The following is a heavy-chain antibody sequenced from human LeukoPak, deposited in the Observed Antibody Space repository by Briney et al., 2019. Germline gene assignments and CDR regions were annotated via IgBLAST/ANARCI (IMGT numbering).Heavy chain of an antibody. D-gene: IGHD3-16*01. V-gene: IGHV3-30*02. CDR2: MRSDGTSK. CDR3: AKDRPIKGGFDP. CDR1: GFSLTTYG. Sequence: GGSLSLSCVASGFSLTTYGMLWVRQAPGKGLQWVAFMRSDGTSKYYGDSVEGRFTISRDNSKSTLYLLMNSLSAEDTGIYYCAKDRPIKGGFDPWGQGPPVTVSS. J-gene: IGHJ5*02.